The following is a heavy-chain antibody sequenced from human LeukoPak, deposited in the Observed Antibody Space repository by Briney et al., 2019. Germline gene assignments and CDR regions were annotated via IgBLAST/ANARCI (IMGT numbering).Heavy chain of an antibody. CDR3: ARDSGNWLDP. V-gene: IGHV3-66*01. CDR2: IYSSGST. J-gene: IGHJ5*02. D-gene: IGHD3-10*01. Sequence: GGSLRLSCAASGFTVRDNYMSWVRQAPGKGLEWVSVIYSSGSTYYADSVKGRFTISRDNAKNTLYLQMNSLRAEDTAVYYCARDSGNWLDPWGQGTLVTVSS. CDR1: GFTVRDNY.